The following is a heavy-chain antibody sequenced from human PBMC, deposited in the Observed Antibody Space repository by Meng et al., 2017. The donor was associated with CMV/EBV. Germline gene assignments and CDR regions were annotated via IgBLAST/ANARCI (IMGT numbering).Heavy chain of an antibody. CDR1: GFTFSSYW. D-gene: IGHD1-26*01. Sequence: LSLTCAASGFTFSSYWMHWVRQAPGKGLVWVSRINSDGSSTSYADSVKGRFTISRDNAKNTLYLQMNSLRAEDTAVYYCARETQKWELNLYFDYWGQGTLVTVSS. V-gene: IGHV3-74*01. J-gene: IGHJ4*02. CDR3: ARETQKWELNLYFDY. CDR2: INSDGSST.